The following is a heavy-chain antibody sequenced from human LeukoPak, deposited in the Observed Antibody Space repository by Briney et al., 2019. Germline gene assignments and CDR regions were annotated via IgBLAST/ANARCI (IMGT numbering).Heavy chain of an antibody. CDR2: INPNSGGT. CDR3: ARLRQGSWYANYFDY. Sequence: ASVKVSCKASGYTFTGYYMHWVRQAPGQGLEWMGWINPNSGGTNYAQKFQGRVTMTRDTSISTAYMELSRLRSDDTAVYYCARLRQGSWYANYFDYWGQGTLVTVSS. V-gene: IGHV1-2*02. J-gene: IGHJ4*02. D-gene: IGHD6-13*01. CDR1: GYTFTGYY.